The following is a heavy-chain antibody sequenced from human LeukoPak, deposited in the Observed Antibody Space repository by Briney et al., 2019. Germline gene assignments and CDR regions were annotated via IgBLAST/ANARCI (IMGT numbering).Heavy chain of an antibody. CDR1: GYTFTSYG. D-gene: IGHD3-22*01. CDR2: IIPIFGTA. V-gene: IGHV1-69*06. J-gene: IGHJ4*02. Sequence: SVKVSCKASGYTFTSYGISWVRQAPGQGLEWMGGIIPIFGTANYAQKFQGRVTITADKSTSTAYMELSSLRSEDTAVYYCARQYYYDSSGYQGISDFDYWGQGTLVTVSS. CDR3: ARQYYYDSSGYQGISDFDY.